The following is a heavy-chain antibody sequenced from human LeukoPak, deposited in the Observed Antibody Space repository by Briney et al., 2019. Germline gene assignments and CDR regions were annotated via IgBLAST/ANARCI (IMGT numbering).Heavy chain of an antibody. V-gene: IGHV1-69*01. CDR2: IIPIFGTA. CDR1: GGTFSSYA. J-gene: IGHJ4*02. Sequence: SVKVSCKASGGTFSSYAISWVRQAPGQGLEWMGGIIPIFGTANYAQKFQGRVTITADESTSTAYMELSSLRSEDTAVYYCARGISGYSSSPLDYWGQGTQVTVSS. D-gene: IGHD6-13*01. CDR3: ARGISGYSSSPLDY.